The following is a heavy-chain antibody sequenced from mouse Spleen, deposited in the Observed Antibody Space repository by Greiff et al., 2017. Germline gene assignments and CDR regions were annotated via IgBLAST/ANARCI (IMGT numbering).Heavy chain of an antibody. D-gene: IGHD2-1*01. CDR1: GYTFTDYY. CDR2: INPNNGGT. CDR3: ARTIYGNYLAY. V-gene: IGHV1-26*01. J-gene: IGHJ3*01. Sequence: VQLQQSGPELVKPGASVKISCKASGYTFTDYYMNWVKQSHGKSLEWIGDINPNNGGTSYNQKFKGKATLTVDKSSSTAYMELRSLTSEDSAVYYCARTIYGNYLAYWGQGTLVTVSA.